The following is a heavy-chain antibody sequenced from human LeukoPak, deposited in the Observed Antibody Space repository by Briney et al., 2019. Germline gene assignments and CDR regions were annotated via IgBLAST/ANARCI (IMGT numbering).Heavy chain of an antibody. J-gene: IGHJ4*02. Sequence: GGSLRLSCAASGFTVSSNYMSWVRQAPGKGLEWVSAISGSGGSTYYAVSVKGRFTISRDNSKNTLYLQINSLRAEDTAVYYCAKGDSSSGWYGYDYWGQGTLVTVSS. V-gene: IGHV3-23*01. D-gene: IGHD6-19*01. CDR2: ISGSGGST. CDR1: GFTVSSNY. CDR3: AKGDSSSGWYGYDY.